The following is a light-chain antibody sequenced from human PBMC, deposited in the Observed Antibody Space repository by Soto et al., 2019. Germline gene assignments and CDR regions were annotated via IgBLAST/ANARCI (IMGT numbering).Light chain of an antibody. CDR3: QQRSDWPWT. V-gene: IGKV3-11*01. CDR1: QSVSSY. Sequence: EIVLTQSTATLSLSPGERATLSCRASQSVSSYLAWYQQKPGQAPRLLMYEASNRATGIPARFSGGGSGTDFTLTISXXXXEDFAVYYCQQRSDWPWTIGQG. J-gene: IGKJ1*01. CDR2: EAS.